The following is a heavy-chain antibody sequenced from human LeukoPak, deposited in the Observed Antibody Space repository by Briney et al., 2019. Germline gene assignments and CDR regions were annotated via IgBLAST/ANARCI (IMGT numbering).Heavy chain of an antibody. CDR3: AREGGSYLDY. D-gene: IGHD1-26*01. Sequence: GRSLRLSCAASGFTFSSYAMHWVRQAPGKGLEWVSVIYSGGSTYYADSVKGRFTISRHNSKNTLYLQMNSLRAEDTAVYYCAREGGSYLDYWGQGTLVTVSS. CDR1: GFTFSSYA. V-gene: IGHV3-53*04. J-gene: IGHJ4*02. CDR2: IYSGGST.